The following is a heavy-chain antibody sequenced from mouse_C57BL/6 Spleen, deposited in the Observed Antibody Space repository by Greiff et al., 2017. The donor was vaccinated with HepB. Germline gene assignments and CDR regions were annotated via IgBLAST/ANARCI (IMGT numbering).Heavy chain of an antibody. CDR2: IRSKSNNYAT. J-gene: IGHJ3*01. V-gene: IGHV10-1*01. Sequence: EVMLVESGGGLVQPKGSLKLSCAASGFSFNTYAMNWVRQAPGKGLEWVARIRSKSNNYATYYADSVKDRFTISRDDSGSMLYLQMNNLKTEDTAMYYCGLGWFAYWGQGTLVTVSA. CDR1: GFSFNTYA. CDR3: GLGWFAY. D-gene: IGHD4-1*01.